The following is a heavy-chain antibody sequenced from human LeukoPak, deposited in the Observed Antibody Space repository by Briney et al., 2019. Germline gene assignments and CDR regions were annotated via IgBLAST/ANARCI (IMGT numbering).Heavy chain of an antibody. CDR3: ARETYYYDSSGYSLSANYFDY. CDR2: IYPGDSDT. V-gene: IGHV5-51*01. Sequence: GESLKISCKGSGYSFTSYWIGWVRQMPGKGLECMGIIYPGDSDTRYSPSFQGQVTISADKSISTAYLQWSSLKASDTAMYYCARETYYYDSSGYSLSANYFDYWGQGTLVTVSS. CDR1: GYSFTSYW. D-gene: IGHD3-22*01. J-gene: IGHJ4*02.